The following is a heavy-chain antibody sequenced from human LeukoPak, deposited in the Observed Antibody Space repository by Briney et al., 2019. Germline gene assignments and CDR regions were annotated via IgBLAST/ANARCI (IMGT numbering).Heavy chain of an antibody. CDR1: GFTFSSYS. J-gene: IGHJ4*02. CDR2: ISSSRSYI. D-gene: IGHD6-13*01. Sequence: GGSLRLSCAASGFTFSSYSMNWVRQAPGKGLEWVSFISSSRSYIYYADSVKGRFTISRDNAKDSLYLQMNSLRAEDTAVYYCARFIAAPYYFDYWGRGTLVTVSS. CDR3: ARFIAAPYYFDY. V-gene: IGHV3-21*01.